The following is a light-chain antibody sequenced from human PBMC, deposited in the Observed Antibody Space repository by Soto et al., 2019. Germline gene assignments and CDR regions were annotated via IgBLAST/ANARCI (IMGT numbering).Light chain of an antibody. CDR2: EGN. CDR1: SSDVGSYNL. J-gene: IGLJ1*01. V-gene: IGLV2-23*01. CDR3: CSYAGSSTLYV. Sequence: QSALTQPASVSGSPGQSITISCTGTSSDVGSYNLVSWYQQHPGKAPKLMIYEGNKRPSGVSNRFSGSKSGNTASLTISGLQAEDEADYYCCSYAGSSTLYVFGTGTQVTVL.